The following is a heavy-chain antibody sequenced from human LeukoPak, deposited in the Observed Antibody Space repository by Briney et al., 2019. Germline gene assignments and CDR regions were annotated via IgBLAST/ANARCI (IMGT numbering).Heavy chain of an antibody. J-gene: IGHJ3*02. CDR2: INHSGST. Sequence: SETLSLTCAVYGGSFSGYYWSWIRQPPGKGLELIGEINHSGSTNYNPSLKSRVTISVDTSKNQFSLKLSSVTAADTAVYYCARGSGAFDIWGQGTMVTVSS. CDR1: GGSFSGYY. V-gene: IGHV4-34*01. D-gene: IGHD3-10*01. CDR3: ARGSGAFDI.